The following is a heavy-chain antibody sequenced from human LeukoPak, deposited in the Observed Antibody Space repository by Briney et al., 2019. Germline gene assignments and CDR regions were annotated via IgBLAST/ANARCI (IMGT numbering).Heavy chain of an antibody. CDR3: ARERRGRGYFLS. CDR2: IYYSGST. CDR1: GGSISSSSYY. D-gene: IGHD2/OR15-2a*01. Sequence: SETLSLTCTVPGGSISSSSYYWGWIRQPPGKGLEWIGSIYYSGSTYYNPSLKSRVTISVDTSKNQFSLKLSSVTAADTAVYYCARERRGRGYFLSWGQGTLVTVSS. V-gene: IGHV4-39*02. J-gene: IGHJ4*02.